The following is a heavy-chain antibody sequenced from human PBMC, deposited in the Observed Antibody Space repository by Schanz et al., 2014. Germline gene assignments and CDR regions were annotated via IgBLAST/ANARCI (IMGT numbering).Heavy chain of an antibody. D-gene: IGHD3-3*01. CDR3: ARDRRFFDRDDLYCFDA. CDR2: ISVYNHNK. J-gene: IGHJ2*01. V-gene: IGHV1-18*01. Sequence: QIQLVQSGPEVKKPGATVKVSCKASGYIFINSGISWVRQAPGQGLEWMGWISVYNHNKEYDQKFQGRVTMTADTSTSTAYMALTDLRSDDTAVYYCARDRRFFDRDDLYCFDAWGRGTLXTVSS. CDR1: GYIFINSG.